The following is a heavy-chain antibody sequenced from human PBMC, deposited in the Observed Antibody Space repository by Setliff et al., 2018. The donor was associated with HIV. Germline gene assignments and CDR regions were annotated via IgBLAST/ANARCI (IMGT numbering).Heavy chain of an antibody. CDR3: ARGPAGESYGMDV. CDR1: GYEFSINV. V-gene: IGHV1-18*01. Sequence: ASVKVSCKTSGYEFSINVINWVRQAPGQGLEWMGWVSGYDSHANYAQKLQGRVTMTSDRSTTTAYMELKNLTSDDTAVYYCARGPAGESYGMDVWGQGTTVTVSS. CDR2: VSGYDSHA. D-gene: IGHD3-10*01. J-gene: IGHJ6*02.